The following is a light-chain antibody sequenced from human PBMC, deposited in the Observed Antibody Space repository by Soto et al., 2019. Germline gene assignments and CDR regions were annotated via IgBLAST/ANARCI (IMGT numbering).Light chain of an antibody. J-gene: IGKJ5*01. CDR3: KQGYSSPAN. CDR1: QSIGKH. Sequence: DIQMTQSPSVLSASVGDRVTITCRASQSIGKHLNWYQQKPGKAPKFLIYGASTLQSRVPSRFTGSGSGTDFTLTVNSLQAEDFAPYYGKQGYSSPANFGQGTRLEIK. CDR2: GAS. V-gene: IGKV1-39*01.